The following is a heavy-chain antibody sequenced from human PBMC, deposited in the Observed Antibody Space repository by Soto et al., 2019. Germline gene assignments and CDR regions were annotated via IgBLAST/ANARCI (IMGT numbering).Heavy chain of an antibody. CDR2: ISGSGGST. CDR1: GFTFSSYA. J-gene: IGHJ4*02. CDR3: AIPVTYYYGIRDY. V-gene: IGHV3-23*01. Sequence: EVQLLESGGGLVQPGGSLRLSCAASGFTFSSYAMSWVRQAPGKGLEWVAAISGSGGSTYYADSVKGRFTISRDNSKNTLYLQMNSLRAEDTAVYYCAIPVTYYYGIRDYWGQGTLVTVSS. D-gene: IGHD3-10*01.